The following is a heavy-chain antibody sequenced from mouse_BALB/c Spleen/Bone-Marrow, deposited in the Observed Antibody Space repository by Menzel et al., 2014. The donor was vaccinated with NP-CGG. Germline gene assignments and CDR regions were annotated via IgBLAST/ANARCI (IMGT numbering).Heavy chain of an antibody. J-gene: IGHJ2*01. CDR3: TRGGNWDDFDY. D-gene: IGHD4-1*01. CDR2: ISSGSSNI. V-gene: IGHV5-17*02. CDR1: GFTFSSFG. Sequence: EVQGVESGGGLVQPGGSRKLSCAASGFTFSSFGMHWVRQAPEKGLEWVAYISSGSSNIYYADTVKGRFTISRDNPKNTLFLQMTSLRSEDTAMYYCTRGGNWDDFDYRGQGTTLTVSS.